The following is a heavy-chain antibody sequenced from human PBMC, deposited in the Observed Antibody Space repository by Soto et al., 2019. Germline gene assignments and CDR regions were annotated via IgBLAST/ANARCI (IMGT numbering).Heavy chain of an antibody. CDR3: ARETGTDPWFDT. V-gene: IGHV1-18*04. Sequence: ASVKVSCKASGYTFTSYGISWVRQAPGQGLEWMGWISAYNGNTNYAQKLQGRVTMTTDTSTSTAYVELRSLRSDDTAVYYCARETGTDPWFDTWGQGTLVTVSS. D-gene: IGHD1-7*01. CDR2: ISAYNGNT. J-gene: IGHJ5*02. CDR1: GYTFTSYG.